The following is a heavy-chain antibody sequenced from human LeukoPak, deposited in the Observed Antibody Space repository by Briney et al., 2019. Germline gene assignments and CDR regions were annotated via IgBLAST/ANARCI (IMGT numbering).Heavy chain of an antibody. D-gene: IGHD1-14*01. CDR1: GFIVRSNH. V-gene: IGHV3-66*01. Sequence: GGSLRLSCAAFGFIVRSNHINWVRQAPGKGLEWVSITYSGDTTYYADSVKGRFIISRDDSKNTLSLQMNDLRVEDTAVYYCARERPDSRNLDSWGRGALVTVSS. CDR2: TYSGDTT. J-gene: IGHJ4*02. CDR3: ARERPDSRNLDS.